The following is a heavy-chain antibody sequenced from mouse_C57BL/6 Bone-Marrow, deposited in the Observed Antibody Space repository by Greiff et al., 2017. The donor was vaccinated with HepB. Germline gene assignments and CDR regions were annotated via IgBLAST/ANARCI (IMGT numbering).Heavy chain of an antibody. CDR3: ARQAYYYGSSPGWFDV. Sequence: VQLKESGPGLVAPSQSLSITCTVSGFSLTSYGVHWVRQPPGKGLEWLVVIWSDGSTTYNSALKSRLSISKDNSKSQVFLKMNSLQTDDTAMYYCARQAYYYGSSPGWFDVWGTGTTVTVSS. CDR1: GFSLTSYG. D-gene: IGHD1-1*01. V-gene: IGHV2-6-1*01. J-gene: IGHJ1*03. CDR2: IWSDGST.